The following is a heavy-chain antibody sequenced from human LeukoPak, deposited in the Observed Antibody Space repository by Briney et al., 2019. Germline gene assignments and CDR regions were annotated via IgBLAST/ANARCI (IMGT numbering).Heavy chain of an antibody. CDR1: GYTFTGYY. V-gene: IGHV1-2*02. CDR3: ARVVQGAMTYCGMDV. D-gene: IGHD2-2*01. Sequence: ASVKVSCKASGYTFTGYYMHWVRQAPGQGLEWMGWINPNSGGTNYAQKFQGRVTMTRDTSIGTAYMELSRLRSDDTAVYYCARVVQGAMTYCGMDVWGQGTRSPSP. CDR2: INPNSGGT. J-gene: IGHJ6*02.